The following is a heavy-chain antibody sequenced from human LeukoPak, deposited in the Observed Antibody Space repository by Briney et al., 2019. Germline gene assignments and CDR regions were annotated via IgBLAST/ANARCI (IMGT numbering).Heavy chain of an antibody. Sequence: GGSLRLSCAASGFTFSSYGMPWVRQAPGKGLEWVAVIWYDGSNKYYADSVKGRFTISRDNSKNTLYLQMNSLRAEDTAVYYCARDLKDFWSGFLVYYYGMDVWGQGTTVTVSS. V-gene: IGHV3-33*01. D-gene: IGHD3-3*01. CDR3: ARDLKDFWSGFLVYYYGMDV. CDR1: GFTFSSYG. J-gene: IGHJ6*02. CDR2: IWYDGSNK.